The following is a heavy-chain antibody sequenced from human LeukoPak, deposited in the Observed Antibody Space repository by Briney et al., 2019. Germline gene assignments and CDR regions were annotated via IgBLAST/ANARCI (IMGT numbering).Heavy chain of an antibody. J-gene: IGHJ4*02. D-gene: IGHD6-19*01. Sequence: ASVKVSCRASGYTFTGYYVYWVRQAPGQGLEWMGWINPNSGGTNYAQKFQGRVTMTRDTSISTAYMELSRLRSDDTAVYYCAFYSSGWYDYWGQGTLVTVSS. CDR2: INPNSGGT. CDR3: AFYSSGWYDY. CDR1: GYTFTGYY. V-gene: IGHV1-2*02.